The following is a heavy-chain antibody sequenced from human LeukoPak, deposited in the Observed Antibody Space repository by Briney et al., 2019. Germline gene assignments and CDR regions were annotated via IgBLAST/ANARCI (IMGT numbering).Heavy chain of an antibody. CDR1: GYTFTSYY. V-gene: IGHV1-46*01. J-gene: IGHJ4*02. CDR3: ARDYRDVLLWFGELSK. D-gene: IGHD3-10*01. Sequence: ASVKVSFKASGYTFTSYYMHWVRQAPGQGLEWMGIINPSGGSTSYAQKLQGRVTMTTDTSTSTAYMELRSLRSDDTAVYYCARDYRDVLLWFGELSKWGQGTLVTVSS. CDR2: INPSGGST.